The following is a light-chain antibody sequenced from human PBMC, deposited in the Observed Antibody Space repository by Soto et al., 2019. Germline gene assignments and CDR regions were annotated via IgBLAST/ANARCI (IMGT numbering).Light chain of an antibody. V-gene: IGKV3-11*01. CDR2: DAS. J-gene: IGKJ4*01. CDR3: PQRRIWPPP. Sequence: EIVVTQSPGTLSLSKGERATLSCRASQSVSSTYLVWYQQKPGQAPRLPIYDASNRATGIPARFSGSGSGTDFTLTISSLEPEDFAIYYCPQRRIWPPPFGGGTKVAIK. CDR1: QSVSSTY.